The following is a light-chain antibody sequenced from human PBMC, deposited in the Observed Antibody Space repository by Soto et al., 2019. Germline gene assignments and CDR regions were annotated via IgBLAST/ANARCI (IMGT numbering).Light chain of an antibody. J-gene: IGLJ1*01. V-gene: IGLV2-8*01. CDR1: SSDVGAYNY. CDR3: TSHAGTINFPYI. CDR2: EVN. Sequence: QSALTQPRSVSGSPGQSVTISCTGTSSDVGAYNYVSWYQHHPGKAPKLMVYEVNKRPSGVPDRFSGSKSGNTASLTVSGLQAEDEADYYCTSHAGTINFPYIFGTGTKVTVL.